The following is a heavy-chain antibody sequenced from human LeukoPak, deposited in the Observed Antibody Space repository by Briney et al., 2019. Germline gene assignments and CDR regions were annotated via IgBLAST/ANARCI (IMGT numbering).Heavy chain of an antibody. CDR3: ARVDWMIGAFDI. CDR2: VNYSGST. J-gene: IGHJ3*02. V-gene: IGHV4-59*01. Sequence: SETLSLTCTVSSGSINNYYWSWIRQPPGKRLEWIGFVNYSGSTNYKSSLKSRATISVDTSKNQFSLKLSSVTAADTAVYYCARVDWMIGAFDIWGQGTMVTVSS. D-gene: IGHD3-22*01. CDR1: SGSINNYY.